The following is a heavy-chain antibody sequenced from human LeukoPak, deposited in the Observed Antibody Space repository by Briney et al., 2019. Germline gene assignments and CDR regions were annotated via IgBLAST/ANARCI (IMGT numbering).Heavy chain of an antibody. CDR1: GGSFSGYY. D-gene: IGHD4-17*01. CDR3: ARHNYGDYETEYFQH. CDR2: INHSGST. J-gene: IGHJ1*01. Sequence: SETLSLTCAVYGGSFSGYYWSWIRQPPGKGLEWIGEINHSGSTNYNPSLKSRVTISVDTSKNQFSLKLSSVTAADTAVYYCARHNYGDYETEYFQHWGQGTLVTVSS. V-gene: IGHV4-34*01.